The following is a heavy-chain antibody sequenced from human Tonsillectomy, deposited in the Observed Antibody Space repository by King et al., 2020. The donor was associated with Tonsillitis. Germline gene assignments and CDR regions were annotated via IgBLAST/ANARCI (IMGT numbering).Heavy chain of an antibody. V-gene: IGHV3-11*01. CDR2: ISSSGNTI. CDR1: GFTFSDYY. Sequence: QLVQSGGGLVKPGGSLRLSCAASGFTFSDYYMTWIRQAPGRGLEWVSYISSSGNTIHYADSVKGRFTISRDNAKNSLYLQMNSLRAEDTAVYYCARRLVVAGRKYYYHGMDVWGQGTTVTASS. CDR3: ARRLVVAGRKYYYHGMDV. J-gene: IGHJ6*02. D-gene: IGHD6-19*01.